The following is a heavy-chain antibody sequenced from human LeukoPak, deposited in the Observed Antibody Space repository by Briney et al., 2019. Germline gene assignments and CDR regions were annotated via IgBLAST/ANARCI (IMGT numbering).Heavy chain of an antibody. J-gene: IGHJ4*02. CDR3: ASYCSSTSCYRFDY. Sequence: GGSLRLSCAASGFTFSSYWMSWVRQAPGKGLEWVANIKQDGSEKYYVDSVKGRFTISRDNARNSLFLQMNSLRAEDTAMYYCASYCSSTSCYRFDYWGQGTLVAVSS. CDR2: IKQDGSEK. D-gene: IGHD2-2*01. CDR1: GFTFSSYW. V-gene: IGHV3-7*01.